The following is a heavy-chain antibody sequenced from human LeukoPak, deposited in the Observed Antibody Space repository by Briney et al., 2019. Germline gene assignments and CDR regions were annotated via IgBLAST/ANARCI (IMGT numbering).Heavy chain of an antibody. CDR2: IYYSGST. D-gene: IGHD5-12*01. CDR1: GGSISSYY. CDR3: ARLRGVATSYYYYYYMDV. J-gene: IGHJ6*03. Sequence: PSETLSLTCTVSGGSISSYYWSWIRQPPGKGLEWIGYIYYSGSTNYNPSLKSRVTISVDTSKNQFSLKLSSVTAADTAVYYCARLRGVATSYYYYYYMDVWGKGTTVTVSS. V-gene: IGHV4-59*01.